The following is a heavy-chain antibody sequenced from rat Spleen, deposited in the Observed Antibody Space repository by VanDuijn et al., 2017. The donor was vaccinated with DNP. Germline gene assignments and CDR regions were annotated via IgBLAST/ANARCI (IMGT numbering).Heavy chain of an antibody. CDR1: GFTFSYYW. D-gene: IGHD1-1*01. Sequence: EVQLVESGGGLVQPGRSLKLSCVASGFTFSYYWMAWVRQAPGKGLEWIASITGGSGITSYPDSVKGRFTISRDDAKNTLSLQMDSLRSEDMATYYCARHSEWWGAYYFDYWGQGVMVSVSS. J-gene: IGHJ2*01. V-gene: IGHV5S13*01. CDR3: ARHSEWWGAYYFDY. CDR2: ITGGSGIT.